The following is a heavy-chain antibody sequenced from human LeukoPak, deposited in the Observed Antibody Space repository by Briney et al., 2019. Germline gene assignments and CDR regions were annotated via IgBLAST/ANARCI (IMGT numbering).Heavy chain of an antibody. J-gene: IGHJ3*02. CDR3: ARRFAPSRNDAFDI. CDR2: IYYSGST. CDR1: GGSTRSSSYY. Sequence: SETLSLTCTVSGGSTRSSSYYWGWIRQPPGKGLEWIGSIYYSGSTYSNPSLKSRVTISVDTSKNQFSLKLSSVTASDTAVYYCARRFAPSRNDAFDIWGQGTMVTVSS. D-gene: IGHD3-10*01. V-gene: IGHV4-39*01.